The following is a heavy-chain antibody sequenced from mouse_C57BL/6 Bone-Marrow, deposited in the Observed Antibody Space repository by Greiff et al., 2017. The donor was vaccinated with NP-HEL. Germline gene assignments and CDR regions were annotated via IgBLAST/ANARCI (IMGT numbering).Heavy chain of an antibody. CDR2: IDPSDSYT. Sequence: VQLQQPGAELVMPGASVKLSCKASGYTFTSYWMHWVKQRPGQGLEWIGEIDPSDSYTNYNQKFKGKSTLTVDKSSSTAYMQISSLTSEDSAVYYCARGGTDLDYWGQGTTLTVSS. D-gene: IGHD4-1*01. J-gene: IGHJ2*01. CDR3: ARGGTDLDY. V-gene: IGHV1-69*01. CDR1: GYTFTSYW.